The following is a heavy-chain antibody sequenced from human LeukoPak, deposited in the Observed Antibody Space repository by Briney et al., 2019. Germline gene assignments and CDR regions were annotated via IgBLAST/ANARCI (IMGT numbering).Heavy chain of an antibody. Sequence: GGSLRLSCAASGLTFSSYAMHWVRQAPGKGLEWVAVISYDGSNKYYADSVKGRFTISRDNSKNTLYLQMNSLRAEDTAVYYCAREGGGATAYGAFDIWGQGTMVTVSS. J-gene: IGHJ3*02. CDR3: AREGGGATAYGAFDI. D-gene: IGHD3-16*01. V-gene: IGHV3-30-3*01. CDR2: ISYDGSNK. CDR1: GLTFSSYA.